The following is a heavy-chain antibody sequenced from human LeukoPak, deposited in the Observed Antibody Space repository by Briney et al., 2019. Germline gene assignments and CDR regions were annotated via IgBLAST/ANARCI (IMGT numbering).Heavy chain of an antibody. CDR1: GGSISSYY. J-gene: IGHJ5*02. V-gene: IGHV4-59*12. CDR2: IYYSGST. Sequence: SETLSLTCTVSGGSISSYYWSWIRQPPGKGLEWIGYIYYSGSTNYNPSLKSRVTISVDTSKNQFSLKLSSVTAADTAVYYCARGYSYGWAWFDPWGQGTLVTVSS. D-gene: IGHD5-18*01. CDR3: ARGYSYGWAWFDP.